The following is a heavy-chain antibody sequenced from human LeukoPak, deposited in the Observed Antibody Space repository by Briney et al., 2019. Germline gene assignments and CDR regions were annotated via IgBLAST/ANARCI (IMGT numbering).Heavy chain of an antibody. D-gene: IGHD2-21*02. J-gene: IGHJ3*02. CDR2: INPNSGGT. CDR1: GYTLTGYY. CDR3: ARALQVEVTSIPYLGI. V-gene: IGHV1-2*02. Sequence: ASVKVSCKASGYTLTGYYMQWVRRAPGQGLEWMGWINPNSGGTNYAQKFQGRVTMTRDTSINKAYMELSRLRSDDTALYYCARALQVEVTSIPYLGIWGQGTMVTVSS.